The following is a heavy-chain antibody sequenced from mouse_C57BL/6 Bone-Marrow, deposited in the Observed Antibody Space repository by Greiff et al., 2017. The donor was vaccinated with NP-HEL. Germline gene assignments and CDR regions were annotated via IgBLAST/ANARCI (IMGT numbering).Heavy chain of an antibody. V-gene: IGHV1-55*01. CDR2: IYPGSGST. CDR1: GYTLTSYW. J-gene: IGHJ3*01. D-gene: IGHD2-4*01. CDR3: ARIYYDYDGSLAY. Sequence: QVQLQQPGAELVKPGASVKMSCKASGYTLTSYWITWVKQRPGQGLEWIGDIYPGSGSTNYNEKFKSKATLTVDTSSSTAYMQLSSLTSEDSAVYYCARIYYDYDGSLAYWGQGTLVTVSA.